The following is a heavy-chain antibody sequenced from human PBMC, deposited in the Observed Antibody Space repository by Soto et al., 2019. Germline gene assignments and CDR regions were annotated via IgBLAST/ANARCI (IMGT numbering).Heavy chain of an antibody. Sequence: GASVKVSCKASGYTFSDFDINWLRQASGQGPGWMGWMNAKSGDTFFAQRFQGKFNMTWDTSLSTAYMEVGSLTSDDTAMYYCARGNPFNYAGFDVWGQGTTVTVSS. CDR1: GYTFSDFD. D-gene: IGHD3-16*01. CDR3: ARGNPFNYAGFDV. CDR2: MNAKSGDT. J-gene: IGHJ6*02. V-gene: IGHV1-8*01.